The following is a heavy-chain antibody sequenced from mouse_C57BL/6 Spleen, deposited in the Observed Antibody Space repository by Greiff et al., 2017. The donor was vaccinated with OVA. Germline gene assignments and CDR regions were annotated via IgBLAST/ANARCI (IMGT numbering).Heavy chain of an antibody. CDR1: GYAFSSYW. CDR2: IYPGDGDT. J-gene: IGHJ4*01. Sequence: VQLQQSGAELVKPGASVKISCKASGYAFSSYWMNWVKQRPGKGLEWIGQIYPGDGDTNYNGKFKGKATLTADKSSSTAYMQLSSLTSEDSAVYFCARRDREDAMDYWGQGTSVTVSS. CDR3: ARRDREDAMDY. V-gene: IGHV1-80*01.